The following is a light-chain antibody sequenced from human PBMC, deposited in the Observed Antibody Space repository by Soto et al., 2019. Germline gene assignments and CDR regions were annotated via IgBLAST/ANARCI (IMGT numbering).Light chain of an antibody. J-gene: IGLJ3*02. CDR2: EVS. Sequence: QSALTQPASVSGSPGQSITISCTGTSSDVGGYNYVSWYQQHPGKAPKLMIYEVSNRPSGVSTRFSGSKSGNTASLTVSGLQAEDDADDYCRSYTSSSTRVFAAGTELSVL. CDR3: RSYTSSSTRV. V-gene: IGLV2-14*01. CDR1: SSDVGGYNY.